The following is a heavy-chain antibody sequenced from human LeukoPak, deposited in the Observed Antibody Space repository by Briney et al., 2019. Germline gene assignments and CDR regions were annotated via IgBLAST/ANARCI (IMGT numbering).Heavy chain of an antibody. Sequence: LRLSCAASGFTFDDYAMHWIRQPAGKGLEWIGRIYTSGSTNYNPSLKSRVTISVDTSKNQFSLKPSSLTAADTAVYYFASASPQGIVVVPAAKYYYMDVW. V-gene: IGHV4-4*07. D-gene: IGHD2-2*01. CDR2: IYTSGST. J-gene: IGHJ6*03. CDR3: ASASPQGIVVVPAAKYYYMDV. CDR1: GFTFDDYA.